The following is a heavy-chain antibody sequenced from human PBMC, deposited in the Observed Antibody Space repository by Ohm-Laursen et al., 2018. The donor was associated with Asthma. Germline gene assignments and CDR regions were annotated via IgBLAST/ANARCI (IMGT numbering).Heavy chain of an antibody. CDR3: AADPGIAAPGDYYENDYYYYGSDV. J-gene: IGHJ6*02. CDR1: GYTFTSSG. Sequence: EASVKVSCNASGYTFTSSGISWARQAPGQGLGWMGWMNPDSGNTGYAQKIQGRVTMTRNSSIRTAYMELSSLRSEDTAVYYCAADPGIAAPGDYYENDYYYYGSDVWGQGTTVTVSS. D-gene: IGHD6-6*01. CDR2: MNPDSGNT. V-gene: IGHV1-8*02.